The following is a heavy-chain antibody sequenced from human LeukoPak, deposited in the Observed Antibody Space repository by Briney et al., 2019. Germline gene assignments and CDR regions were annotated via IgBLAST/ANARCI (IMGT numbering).Heavy chain of an antibody. V-gene: IGHV1-46*01. CDR3: EVVPNY. Sequence: ASVKVSCKASGYRFTSYDMHWVRQAPGQGLEWVGIINPSDGSTSSAQKFQGRVTMTRDTSTSTVYMELSSLRSEDTAVYYCEVVPNYWGQGTLVTVSS. CDR2: INPSDGST. J-gene: IGHJ4*02. CDR1: GYRFTSYD. D-gene: IGHD3-22*01.